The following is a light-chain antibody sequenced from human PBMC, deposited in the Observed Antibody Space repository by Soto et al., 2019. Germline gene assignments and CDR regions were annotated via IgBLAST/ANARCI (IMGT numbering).Light chain of an antibody. V-gene: IGKV3-20*01. Sequence: EIVLTQSPGTLSLSPGERATLSCRASQSFYSNYLAWYQQKPGQAPRLLIYGASTRATGIPDRFSGSGSGTDFTLTISRLEPEDFAVYYCHQYGSSPRTFGQGTKVEIK. CDR3: HQYGSSPRT. CDR2: GAS. CDR1: QSFYSNY. J-gene: IGKJ1*01.